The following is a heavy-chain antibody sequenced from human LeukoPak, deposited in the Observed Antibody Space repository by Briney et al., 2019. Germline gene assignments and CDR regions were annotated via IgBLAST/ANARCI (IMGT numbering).Heavy chain of an antibody. CDR1: GFTFNNYA. CDR2: IKQDGSEK. Sequence: GGSLRLSCAASGFTFNNYAMSWVRQAPGKGLEWVANIKQDGSEKYYVDSVKGRFTISRDNAKNSLYLQMNSLRAEDTAVYYCARGGSGSYYWGQGTLVTVSS. D-gene: IGHD1-26*01. V-gene: IGHV3-7*01. J-gene: IGHJ4*02. CDR3: ARGGSGSYY.